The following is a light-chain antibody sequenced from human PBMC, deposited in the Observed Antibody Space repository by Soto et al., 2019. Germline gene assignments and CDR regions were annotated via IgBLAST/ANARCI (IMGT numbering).Light chain of an antibody. CDR2: GAS. J-gene: IGKJ3*01. V-gene: IGKV1-39*01. Sequence: DIQMTQSPSSLSASIGDRVTITCRASQSISNYLHWYQQIPGKAPRLLIYGASKSQSGVTSRFSGSGSGTDFSLTIKSLQPEDFGTYYCQQAYNTPFTFXPGTKVDIK. CDR3: QQAYNTPFT. CDR1: QSISNY.